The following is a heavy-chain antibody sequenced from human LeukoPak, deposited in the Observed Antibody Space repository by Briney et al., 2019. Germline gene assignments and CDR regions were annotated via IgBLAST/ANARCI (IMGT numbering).Heavy chain of an antibody. CDR3: AKDKVHFGVAPLGAADY. D-gene: IGHD3-3*01. CDR1: GFTFSCYA. CDR2: ISGSGGST. V-gene: IGHV3-23*01. Sequence: GGSLRLSCAASGFTFSCYAMSWVRQAPGKGLEWVSAISGSGGSTYYADSVKSRFTISRDNSKNTLYLQMNSLRAEDTAVYYCAKDKVHFGVAPLGAADYWGQGTLVTVSS. J-gene: IGHJ4*02.